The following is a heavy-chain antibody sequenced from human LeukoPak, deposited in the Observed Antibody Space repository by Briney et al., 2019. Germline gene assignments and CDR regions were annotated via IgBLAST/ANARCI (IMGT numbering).Heavy chain of an antibody. CDR2: IWYDGSNK. J-gene: IGHJ2*01. Sequence: GRSLILSCAASGFTFSSYGMHWVRQAPGKGLEWVAAIWYDGSNKYYADSVKGRFTISRDNSKNTLYLQMNSLRAEDTAVYYCAKGRYYGSGSNDFYFDLWGRGTLVTVSS. V-gene: IGHV3-33*06. CDR1: GFTFSSYG. D-gene: IGHD3-10*01. CDR3: AKGRYYGSGSNDFYFDL.